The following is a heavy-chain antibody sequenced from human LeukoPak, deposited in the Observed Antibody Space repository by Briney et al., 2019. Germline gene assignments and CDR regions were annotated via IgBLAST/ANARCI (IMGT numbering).Heavy chain of an antibody. J-gene: IGHJ6*03. CDR1: GFTFSSYW. D-gene: IGHD6-19*01. CDR3: ASRASSGWYYYYYYMDV. V-gene: IGHV3-7*01. CDR2: IKQDGSEK. Sequence: GGSLRLSCAASGFTFSSYWMSWVRQAPGKGLEWVANIKQDGSEKYYVDSVKGRFTISRDNAKNSLYLQMNSLGAEDTAVYYCASRASSGWYYYYYYMDVWGKGTTVTVSS.